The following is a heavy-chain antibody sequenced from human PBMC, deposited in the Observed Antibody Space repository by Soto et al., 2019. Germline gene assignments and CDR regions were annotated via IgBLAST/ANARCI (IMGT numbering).Heavy chain of an antibody. CDR3: ARGHRRVEYSSSSGSFWFDP. V-gene: IGHV3-13*01. Sequence: SLRLSCAASGFTFSSYDMHWVRQATGKGLEWVSAIGTAGDTYYPGSVKGRFTISRENAKNSLYLQMNSLRAEDTAVYYCARGHRRVEYSSSSGSFWFDPWGQGTLVTVSS. D-gene: IGHD6-6*01. CDR1: GFTFSSYD. CDR2: IGTAGDT. J-gene: IGHJ5*02.